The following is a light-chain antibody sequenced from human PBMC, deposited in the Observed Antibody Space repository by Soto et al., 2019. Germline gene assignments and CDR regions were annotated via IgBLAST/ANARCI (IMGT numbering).Light chain of an antibody. CDR3: SSYTSSSTLGV. V-gene: IGLV2-18*02. CDR2: EVS. J-gene: IGLJ1*01. CDR1: SSDVGSYNR. Sequence: QSVLTQPPSVSGSPGQSVTISCTGTSSDVGSYNRVSWYQQPPGTAPKLMIYEVSNRPSGVPYRFSGSKSCNTASLTIFWLQAEDEADYYCSSYTSSSTLGVFGTGTKVTVL.